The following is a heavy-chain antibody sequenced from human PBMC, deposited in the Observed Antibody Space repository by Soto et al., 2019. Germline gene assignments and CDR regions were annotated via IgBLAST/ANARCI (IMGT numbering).Heavy chain of an antibody. CDR2: WYRSGVT. CDR3: ARVAYSDRTGNYYCFDY. J-gene: IGHJ4*02. D-gene: IGHD3-22*01. CDR1: GYSISSGYF. V-gene: IGHV4-38-2*01. Sequence: SETLSLTCDVSGYSISSGYFWGWIRQPPGKGLEWIGSWYRSGVTYYNPSLKGRATMSVDTSKNQFFLKLNSVTAADTAVYYCARVAYSDRTGNYYCFDYWGQGALVTVSS.